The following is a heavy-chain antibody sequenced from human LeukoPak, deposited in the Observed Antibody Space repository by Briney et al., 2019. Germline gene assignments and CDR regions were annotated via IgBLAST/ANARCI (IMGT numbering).Heavy chain of an antibody. CDR2: INPNSGGT. Sequence: GASVKVSCKASGYTFTDYYMHWVRQAPGQGLEWMGWINPNSGGTNYAQRFQGRVTMTRDTSISTAYMELNRLRSDDTAVYYCARDGGLDYWGQGTLVTVFS. CDR3: ARDGGLDY. V-gene: IGHV1-2*02. J-gene: IGHJ4*02. CDR1: GYTFTDYY.